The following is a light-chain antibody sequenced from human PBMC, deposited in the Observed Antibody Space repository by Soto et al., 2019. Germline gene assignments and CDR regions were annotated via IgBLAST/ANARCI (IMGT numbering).Light chain of an antibody. J-gene: IGKJ1*01. CDR3: QQRSNWPWT. CDR1: QSVSSY. V-gene: IGKV3-11*01. CDR2: DAF. Sequence: EIVLTQSPATLSLSPGERATLSCMASQSVSSYLVWYQQKPGQAPRLLIYDAFKRATGIPARFSGSGSGTDFSLTISSLEPEDFAVYYCQQRSNWPWTFGQGTKV.